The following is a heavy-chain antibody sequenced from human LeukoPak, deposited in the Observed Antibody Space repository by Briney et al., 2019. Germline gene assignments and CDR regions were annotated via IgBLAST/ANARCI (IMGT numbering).Heavy chain of an antibody. CDR3: SRRRFLECLLYQGDYYYMDV. J-gene: IGHJ6*03. CDR1: GGSFSGYY. D-gene: IGHD3-3*01. V-gene: IGHV4-34*01. CDR2: INHSGST. Sequence: PSETLSLTCAVYGGSFSGYYWSWIRQPPGKGLEWIGEINHSGSTNYNPSLKSRVTISVDTSKNQFSLKLSSVTAADTAVYYCSRRRFLECLLYQGDYYYMDVWGKGSTVTVCS.